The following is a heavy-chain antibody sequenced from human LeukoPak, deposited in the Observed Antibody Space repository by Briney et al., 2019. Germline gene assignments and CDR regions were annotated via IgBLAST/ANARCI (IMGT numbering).Heavy chain of an antibody. CDR3: ARDYDILTGSPFDY. J-gene: IGHJ4*02. CDR2: INPNSGGT. CDR1: GYTFTGYY. D-gene: IGHD3-9*01. V-gene: IGHV1-2*02. Sequence: ASVKVSCKASGYTFTGYYMHWVRQAPGQGLEWMGWINPNSGGTNYAQKFQGRVTMTRDTSISAAYMELSRLRSDDTAVYYCARDYDILTGSPFDYWGQGTLVTVSS.